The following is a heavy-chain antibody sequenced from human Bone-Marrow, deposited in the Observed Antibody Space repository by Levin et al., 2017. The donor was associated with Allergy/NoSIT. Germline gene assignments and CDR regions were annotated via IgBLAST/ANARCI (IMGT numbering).Heavy chain of an antibody. CDR2: ISGSGGST. Sequence: GGSLRLSCAASGFTFGTHAMSWVRQAPGKGLEWVSAISGSGGSTYYSDSVKGRFTISRDNSENTVYLQMNSLRAEDTAIYYCAKDGEVSTGGYRGYFDYWGQGTLVTVSS. V-gene: IGHV3-23*01. J-gene: IGHJ4*02. CDR3: AKDGEVSTGGYRGYFDY. CDR1: GFTFGTHA. D-gene: IGHD6-19*01.